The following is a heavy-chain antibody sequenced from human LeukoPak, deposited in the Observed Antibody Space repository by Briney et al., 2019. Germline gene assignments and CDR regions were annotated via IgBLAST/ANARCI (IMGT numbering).Heavy chain of an antibody. CDR1: GFTFSSYA. V-gene: IGHV3-30*04. Sequence: GGSLRLSCAASGFTFSSYAMHWVRQAPGKGLQWVAVISYDGSNKYYADSVKGRFTISRDNSKNTLYLQMNSLRPEDTAVYYCARGVVVVVAATSNWFDPWGQGTLVTVSS. D-gene: IGHD2-15*01. J-gene: IGHJ5*02. CDR3: ARGVVVVVAATSNWFDP. CDR2: ISYDGSNK.